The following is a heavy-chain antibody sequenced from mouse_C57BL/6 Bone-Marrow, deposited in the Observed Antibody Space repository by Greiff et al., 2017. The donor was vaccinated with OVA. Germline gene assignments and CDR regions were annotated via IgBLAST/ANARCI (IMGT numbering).Heavy chain of an antibody. J-gene: IGHJ2*01. Sequence: QVQLKESGAELVRPGASVTLSCKASGYTFTDYEMHWVKQTPVHGLEWIGAIDPETGGTAYNQKFKGKAILTADKSSSTAYMELRSLTSEDSAVYYCTENYYGDYWGQGTTLTVSS. V-gene: IGHV1-15*01. CDR1: GYTFTDYE. CDR2: IDPETGGT. CDR3: TENYYGDY.